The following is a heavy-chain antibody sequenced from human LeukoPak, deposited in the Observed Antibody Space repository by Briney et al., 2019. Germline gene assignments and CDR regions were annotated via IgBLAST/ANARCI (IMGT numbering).Heavy chain of an antibody. Sequence: GGSLRPSCAASGFTFSNYEMTWVRQAPGKGLEWLSYISPSGTVIYYADSVKGRFTISRDNAKNSLYLQMNSLRAEDTAVYYCARAGYYMDVWGKGTTVTVSS. V-gene: IGHV3-48*03. J-gene: IGHJ6*03. CDR3: ARAGYYMDV. CDR1: GFTFSNYE. CDR2: ISPSGTVI.